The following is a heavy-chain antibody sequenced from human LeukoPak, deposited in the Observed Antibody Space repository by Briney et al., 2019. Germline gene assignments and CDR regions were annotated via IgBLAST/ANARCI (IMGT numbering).Heavy chain of an antibody. CDR1: GGSFSGYY. D-gene: IGHD4-11*01. CDR2: INHSGST. CDR3: ARGTHYSIYYYYMDV. V-gene: IGHV4-34*01. J-gene: IGHJ6*03. Sequence: SETLSLTCAVYGGSFSGYYWSWIRQPPGKGLEWIGEINHSGSTNYNPSLKSRVTISVDTSKNQFSLKLSSVTAADTAVYYCARGTHYSIYYYYMDVWGKGTTVTVSS.